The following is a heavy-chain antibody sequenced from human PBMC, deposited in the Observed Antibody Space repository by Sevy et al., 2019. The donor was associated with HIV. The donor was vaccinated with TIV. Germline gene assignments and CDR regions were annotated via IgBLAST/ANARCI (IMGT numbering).Heavy chain of an antibody. CDR3: ATSRSGYFDSSGYYIY. D-gene: IGHD3-22*01. CDR2: INPDDSDT. CDR1: GYSFTSHW. V-gene: IGHV5-51*01. Sequence: GGSLRLSCKGSGYSFTSHWIGWVRHMPGKGLEWMGIINPDDSDTRYSPSFQGQVTFSADKSISTAYLQWSSLKASDTAMYYCATSRSGYFDSSGYYIYWGQGTLVTVSS. J-gene: IGHJ4*02.